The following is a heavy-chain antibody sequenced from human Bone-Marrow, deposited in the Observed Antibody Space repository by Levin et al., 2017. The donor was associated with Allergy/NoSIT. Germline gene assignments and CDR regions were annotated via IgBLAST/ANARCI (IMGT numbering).Heavy chain of an antibody. D-gene: IGHD5-18*01. CDR3: ARSSAAMVRFSSYFDY. CDR1: GGTFSSYA. CDR2: IIPIFGTA. J-gene: IGHJ4*02. Sequence: SVKVSCKASGGTFSSYAISWVRQAPGQGLEWMGGIIPIFGTANYAQKFQGRVTITADESTSTAYMELSSLRSEDTAVYYCARSSAAMVRFSSYFDYWGQGTLVTVSS. V-gene: IGHV1-69*13.